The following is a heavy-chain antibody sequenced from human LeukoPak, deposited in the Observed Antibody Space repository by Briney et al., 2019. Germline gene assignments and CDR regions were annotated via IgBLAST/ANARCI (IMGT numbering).Heavy chain of an antibody. CDR3: ARDPTGESDL. D-gene: IGHD1-1*01. J-gene: IGHJ2*01. Sequence: GGSLRLSCAASGFTFSSYSMNWVRQAPGKGLEWVSSISSSSSYIYYADSVRGRFTISRDNAKNSLYLQMNSLRAEGTAVYYCARDPTGESDLWGRGTLVTVSS. CDR2: ISSSSSYI. CDR1: GFTFSSYS. V-gene: IGHV3-21*01.